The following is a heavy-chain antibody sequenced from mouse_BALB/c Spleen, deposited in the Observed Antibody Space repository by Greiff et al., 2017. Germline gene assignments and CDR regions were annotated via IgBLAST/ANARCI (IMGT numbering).Heavy chain of an antibody. V-gene: IGHV6-6*02. J-gene: IGHJ2*01. Sequence: EVKVEESGGGLVQPGGSMKLSCVASGFTFSNYWMNWVRQSPEKGLEWVAEIRLKSNNYATHYAESVKGRFTISRDDSKSSVYLQMNNLRAEDTGIYYCLRSTMITTGDYWGQGTTLTVSS. D-gene: IGHD2-4*01. CDR2: IRLKSNNYAT. CDR1: GFTFSNYW. CDR3: LRSTMITTGDY.